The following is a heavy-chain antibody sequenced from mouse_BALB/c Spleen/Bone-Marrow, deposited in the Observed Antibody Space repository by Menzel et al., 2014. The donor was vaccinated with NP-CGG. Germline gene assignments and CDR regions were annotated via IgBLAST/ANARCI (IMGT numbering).Heavy chain of an antibody. Sequence: QVQLQQSGPELVKPGASVKMSCKASGYTFTSYYIHWVKQRPGQGLEWIGWIYPGDGSTKYNEKLKGKTTLTADKSSSTAYMLLSSLTSEDSAIYFCARQAMDYWGQGTSVTVSS. CDR3: ARQAMDY. V-gene: IGHV1S56*01. CDR2: IYPGDGST. CDR1: GYTFTSYY. J-gene: IGHJ4*01.